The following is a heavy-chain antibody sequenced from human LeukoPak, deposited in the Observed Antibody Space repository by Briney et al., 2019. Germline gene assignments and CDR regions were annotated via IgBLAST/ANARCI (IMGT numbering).Heavy chain of an antibody. CDR3: ARDLYCSSTSCSWGNWFDP. D-gene: IGHD2-2*01. CDR1: GGTFSSYA. Sequence: GASVKVSCKAPGGTFSSYAISWVRQAPGQGLEWMGGIIPIFGTANYAQKFQGRVTITADESTSTAYMELSSLRSEDTAVYYCARDLYCSSTSCSWGNWFDPWGQGTLVTVSS. J-gene: IGHJ5*02. V-gene: IGHV1-69*13. CDR2: IIPIFGTA.